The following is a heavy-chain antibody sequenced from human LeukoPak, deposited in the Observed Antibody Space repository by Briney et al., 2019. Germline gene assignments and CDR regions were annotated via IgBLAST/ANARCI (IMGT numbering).Heavy chain of an antibody. J-gene: IGHJ5*02. D-gene: IGHD1-26*01. CDR2: IDPNSGAT. CDR3: ARDLPHHTGSGSVSSWFDP. CDR1: GYIFTDYY. V-gene: IGHV1-2*02. Sequence: GASVEVSCKASGYIFTDYYIHWLRQVSGQGLEWMGWIDPNSGATNYAQKFQDRVTMTKDTSISTAYMELSRLRSDDTALNHCARDLPHHTGSGSVSSWFDPWGRGTLVTVSS.